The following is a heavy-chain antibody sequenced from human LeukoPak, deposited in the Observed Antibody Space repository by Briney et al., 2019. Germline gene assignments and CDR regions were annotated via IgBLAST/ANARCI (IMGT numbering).Heavy chain of an antibody. CDR3: ARDQSSRWYNYFDY. CDR1: GFTFSSYS. CDR2: ISSSSSTI. J-gene: IGHJ4*02. D-gene: IGHD6-13*01. Sequence: GGSLRISCAAAGFTFSSYSMNWVRQAPGKGLEWVSYISSSSSTIYYADSVKGRFTISRDNAKNSLYLQMNSLRDEDTAVYYCARDQSSRWYNYFDYWGQGTLVNVSS. V-gene: IGHV3-48*02.